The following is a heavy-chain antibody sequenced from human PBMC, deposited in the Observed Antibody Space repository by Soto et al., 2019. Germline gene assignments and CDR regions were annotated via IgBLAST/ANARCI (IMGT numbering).Heavy chain of an antibody. Sequence: KGLEWVSVIYSDGRSYYASSVKGRFTISRDNSKNTLYLQMNSLRAEDTAVYYCARAPSRVDSWARFFALLLRRTLVTVSS. J-gene: IGHJ2*01. CDR2: IYSDGRS. D-gene: IGHD2-21*01. CDR3: ARAPSRVDSWARFFAL. V-gene: IGHV3-53*01.